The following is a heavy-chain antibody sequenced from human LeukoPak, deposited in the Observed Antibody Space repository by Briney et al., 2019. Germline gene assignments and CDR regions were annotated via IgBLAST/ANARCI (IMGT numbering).Heavy chain of an antibody. CDR1: GYTFTSYD. Sequence: ASVKVSCKASGYTFTSYDINWVRQATGQGLEWMGWMNPNSGNTGYAQKFQGRVTITRNTSISTAYMELSSLRSEDTAVYYCARLGGGWFHFDYWGQGTLVTVSS. CDR2: MNPNSGNT. D-gene: IGHD6-19*01. J-gene: IGHJ4*02. CDR3: ARLGGGWFHFDY. V-gene: IGHV1-8*03.